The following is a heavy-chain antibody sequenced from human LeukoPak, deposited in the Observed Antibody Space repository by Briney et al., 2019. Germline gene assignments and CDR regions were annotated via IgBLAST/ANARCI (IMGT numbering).Heavy chain of an antibody. Sequence: ASVKVSCKASGYTFTGYYMHWVRQAPGQGLEWMGWINPNSGGTNYAQKFQGRVTMTRDTSISTAYMELSRLRSDDTAVYYCARDYYGSVNYDYWGQGTLVTVSS. D-gene: IGHD3-10*01. CDR1: GYTFTGYY. CDR3: ARDYYGSVNYDY. J-gene: IGHJ4*02. V-gene: IGHV1-2*02. CDR2: INPNSGGT.